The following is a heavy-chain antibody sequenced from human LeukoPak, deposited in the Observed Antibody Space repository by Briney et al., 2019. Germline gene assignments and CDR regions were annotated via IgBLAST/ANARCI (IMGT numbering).Heavy chain of an antibody. CDR1: GGSITSYY. D-gene: IGHD6-13*01. CDR2: IYYRVCT. Sequence: PSETLSLTCTVSGGSITSYYWRWIRQAPGKGLEWIGYIYYRVCTNYNPSLKSRVTISVDTSKKQFSLKLSSVTAADTAVYYCARVGSSWAFDIWGQGTMVTVSS. CDR3: ARVGSSWAFDI. J-gene: IGHJ3*02. V-gene: IGHV4-59*13.